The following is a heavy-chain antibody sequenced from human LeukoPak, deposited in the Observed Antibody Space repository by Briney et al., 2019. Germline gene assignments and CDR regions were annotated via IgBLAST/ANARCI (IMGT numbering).Heavy chain of an antibody. CDR3: ARDRLGIATTDYYYYGMDV. J-gene: IGHJ6*02. Sequence: ASVKVSCKASGYTFTGYYMHWVRQAPGQGLEWMGIINPSGGSTSYAQKFQGRVTMTRDTSTSTVYMELSSLRSEDTAVYYCARDRLGIATTDYYYYGMDVWGQGTTVTVSS. CDR2: INPSGGST. CDR1: GYTFTGYY. D-gene: IGHD1/OR15-1a*01. V-gene: IGHV1-46*01.